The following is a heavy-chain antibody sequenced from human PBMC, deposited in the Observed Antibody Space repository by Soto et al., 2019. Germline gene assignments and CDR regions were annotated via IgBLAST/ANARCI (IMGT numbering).Heavy chain of an antibody. Sequence: QVQLQQSGPGLVKPSQTLSLTCAISGDSVSSNSAAWNWIRQSPSRGLEWLGRTYCRSKWYNDYAVSVKSRITINPDTSKNQFSLQLNSVTPEDTAVYYCVRAGRGYSSGWYDRPYDYWGQGTLVTVSS. D-gene: IGHD6-19*01. CDR2: TYCRSKWYN. CDR1: GDSVSSNSAA. J-gene: IGHJ4*02. V-gene: IGHV6-1*01. CDR3: VRAGRGYSSGWYDRPYDY.